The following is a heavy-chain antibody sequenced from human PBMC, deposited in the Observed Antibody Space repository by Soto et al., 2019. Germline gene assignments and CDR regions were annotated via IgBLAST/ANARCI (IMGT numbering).Heavy chain of an antibody. CDR1: GFTFTSSA. V-gene: IGHV1-58*01. D-gene: IGHD3-10*01. CDR3: AALSAMVRGVIRTDYYYYGMDV. J-gene: IGHJ6*02. Sequence: QMQLVQSGPEVKKPGTSVKVSCKASGFTFTSSAVQWVRQARGQRLEWIGWIVVGSGNTNYAQKFQERVTITRDMSTSTAYMELSSLRSEDTAVYYCAALSAMVRGVIRTDYYYYGMDVWGQGTTVTVSS. CDR2: IVVGSGNT.